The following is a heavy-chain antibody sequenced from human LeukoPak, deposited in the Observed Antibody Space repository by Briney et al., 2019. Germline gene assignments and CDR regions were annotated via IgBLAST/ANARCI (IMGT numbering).Heavy chain of an antibody. CDR1: TFTFSSYE. V-gene: IGHV3-48*03. CDR2: ISGSGRTI. J-gene: IGHJ6*03. Sequence: PGGSLRLSCAASTFTFSSYEMNWVRQAPGKGLQGVSYISGSGRTIYYADSVKGRFTISRDNAKNSLYLQMNSLRAEDTATYYCARVGPGSGYYYYMDVWGKGTPVTVSS. D-gene: IGHD6-19*01. CDR3: ARVGPGSGYYYYMDV.